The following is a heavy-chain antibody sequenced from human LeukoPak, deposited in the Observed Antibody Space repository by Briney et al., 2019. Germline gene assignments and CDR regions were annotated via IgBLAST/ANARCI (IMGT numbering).Heavy chain of an antibody. Sequence: SQTLSLTCTVSGGSISSYFWSWIRQPPGKGLEWIGYIYYSGSTNYNPSLKSRVTMSVDTSKNQFSLKLSSVTAADTAVYYCARIDRAVAGTIDYWGQGTLVTVSS. J-gene: IGHJ4*02. D-gene: IGHD6-19*01. CDR3: ARIDRAVAGTIDY. CDR2: IYYSGST. V-gene: IGHV4-59*08. CDR1: GGSISSYF.